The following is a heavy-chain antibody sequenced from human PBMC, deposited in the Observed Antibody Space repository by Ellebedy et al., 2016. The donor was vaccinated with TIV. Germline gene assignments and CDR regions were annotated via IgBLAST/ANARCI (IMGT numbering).Heavy chain of an antibody. CDR1: GFTFSDYY. Sequence: GESLKISCAASGFTFSDYYMSWIRQAPGKGLEWVSYISSSGSTIYYADSVKGRFTISRDNAKNSLYLQMNSLRAEDTAVYYCARVSPGHSHVLLWFGELDLWGQGTLVTVSS. V-gene: IGHV3-11*01. CDR3: ARVSPGHSHVLLWFGELDL. J-gene: IGHJ5*02. CDR2: ISSSGSTI. D-gene: IGHD3-10*01.